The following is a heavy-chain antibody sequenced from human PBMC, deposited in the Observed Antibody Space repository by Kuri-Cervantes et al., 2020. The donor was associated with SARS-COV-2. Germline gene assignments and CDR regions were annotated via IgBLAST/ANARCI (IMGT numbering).Heavy chain of an antibody. J-gene: IGHJ6*03. V-gene: IGHV1-18*01. Sequence: ASVKVSCKASGYTFTSYGISWVRQAPGQGLEWMGWISAYNGNTNYAQKLQGRVTMTTDTSTSTAYMELRSLRSDDTAVYYCARVRATVPNYYYYYYYMDVWGKGTTVTVSS. CDR1: GYTFTSYG. CDR2: ISAYNGNT. D-gene: IGHD4-11*01. CDR3: ARVRATVPNYYYYYYYMDV.